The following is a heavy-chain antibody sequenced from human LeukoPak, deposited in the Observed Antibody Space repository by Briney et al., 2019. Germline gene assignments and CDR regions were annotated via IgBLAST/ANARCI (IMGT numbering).Heavy chain of an antibody. CDR1: GFPFSSYW. D-gene: IGHD4-17*01. CDR2: INGAGSSI. Sequence: PGGTLRLSCAASGFPFSSYWMHWVRHTPGKGLVWVSRINGAGSSISYADSVKGRVTISRDNAKNTLCLQMNNLRAEDTAVYYCARGGDYKNDYWGQGTLVTVSS. V-gene: IGHV3-74*01. J-gene: IGHJ4*02. CDR3: ARGGDYKNDY.